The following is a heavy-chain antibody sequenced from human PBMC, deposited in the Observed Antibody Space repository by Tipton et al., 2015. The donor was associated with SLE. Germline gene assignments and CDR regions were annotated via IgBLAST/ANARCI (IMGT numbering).Heavy chain of an antibody. CDR3: AGDDYASGIT. D-gene: IGHD3-10*01. CDR1: GFTFSTSG. V-gene: IGHV3-21*03. J-gene: IGHJ5*02. Sequence: SQRLSCAASGFTFSTSGMNWVRQAPGKGLEWVSSISSSSRYIYHAESLKGRFTISRDNAKNSLYLQMNSLRVEDTAVYFCAGDDYASGITWGQGTLVTVSS. CDR2: ISSSSRYI.